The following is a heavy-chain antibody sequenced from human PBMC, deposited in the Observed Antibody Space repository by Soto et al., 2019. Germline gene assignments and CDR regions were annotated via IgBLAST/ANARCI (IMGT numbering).Heavy chain of an antibody. D-gene: IGHD3-10*01. J-gene: IGHJ6*02. CDR1: GFTFSSYE. V-gene: IGHV3-48*03. Sequence: EVQLVESGGGLVQPGGSLRLSCAASGFTFSSYEMNWVRQAPGKGLEWVSYISSSGSTIYYADSVKGRFTISRDNAKNSLYLQINSLRAEDTAVDDCAREIWFGEFYGMDVWGQGTTVTVSS. CDR3: AREIWFGEFYGMDV. CDR2: ISSSGSTI.